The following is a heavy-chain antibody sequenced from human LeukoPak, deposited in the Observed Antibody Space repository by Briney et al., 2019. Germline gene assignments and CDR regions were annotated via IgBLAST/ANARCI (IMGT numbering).Heavy chain of an antibody. CDR1: GGSFSGYY. J-gene: IGHJ3*02. CDR3: ASAGTIWFGEMSDAFDI. Sequence: SETLSLTCAVYGGSFSGYYWTWIRQPPGKGLEWIGEINHSGSTNYNPSLKSRLTISLNTSKNQFSLKLTSVTAADTAVYYCASAGTIWFGEMSDAFDIWGQGTMVTVSS. CDR2: INHSGST. D-gene: IGHD3-10*01. V-gene: IGHV4-34*01.